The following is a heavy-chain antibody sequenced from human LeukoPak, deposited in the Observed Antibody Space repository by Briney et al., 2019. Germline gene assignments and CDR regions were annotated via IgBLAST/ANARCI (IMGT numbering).Heavy chain of an antibody. CDR2: IYYSGST. Sequence: GSLRLSCAASGFTFSSYSMNWVRQPPGKGLEWIGSIYYSGSTYYNPSLKSRVTISVDTSKNQFSLKLSSVTAADTAVYYCARRAGVRGYFDYWGQGTLVTVSS. D-gene: IGHD3-10*01. V-gene: IGHV4-39*01. CDR3: ARRAGVRGYFDY. J-gene: IGHJ4*02. CDR1: GFTFSSYSMN.